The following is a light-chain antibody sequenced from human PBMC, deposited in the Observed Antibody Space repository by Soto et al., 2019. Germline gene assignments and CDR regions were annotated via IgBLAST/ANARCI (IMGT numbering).Light chain of an antibody. CDR2: DVS. CDR1: SSDVGGYNY. J-gene: IGLJ1*01. V-gene: IGLV2-11*01. Sequence: QSALTQPRSVSGSPGQSVTSSGTGTSSDVGGYNYVSWYQQYPAKAPKLMIYDVSQRPSGVPDRFSGSKSGNTASLTISGLQAEDEADYYCCSYADSSYVFGTGTKVTV. CDR3: CSYADSSYV.